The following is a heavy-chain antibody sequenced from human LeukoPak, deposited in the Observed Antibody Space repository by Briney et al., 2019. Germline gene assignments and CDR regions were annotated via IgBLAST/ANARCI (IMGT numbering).Heavy chain of an antibody. CDR2: IYPGDSDT. D-gene: IGHD2-21*02. CDR1: GYSFTSYW. Sequence: GESLKISCKGSGYSFTSYWIGWVRQMPGKGLEWMGIIYPGDSDTRYSPSFQRQVTISADKSISTAYLQWSSLKSSDAAMYYCARHSLRLVTAIFSWFDPWGQGTLVTVSS. V-gene: IGHV5-51*01. CDR3: ARHSLRLVTAIFSWFDP. J-gene: IGHJ5*02.